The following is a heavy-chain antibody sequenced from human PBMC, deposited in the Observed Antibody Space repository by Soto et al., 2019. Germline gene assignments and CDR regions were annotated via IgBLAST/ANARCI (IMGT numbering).Heavy chain of an antibody. CDR1: ENTFSSFW. J-gene: IGHJ5*02. CDR2: IYRDDADS. CDR3: ARCRGRGSHLCFDP. D-gene: IGHD2-15*01. Sequence: GESLKVTCKGFENTFSSFWIAWVRPLPGKGLECMGIIYRDDADSRYSPTFQGQVTISVDKYIHTAYLQWSSLKVSVTAIYYRARCRGRGSHLCFDPWGQGTQVTVSS. V-gene: IGHV5-51*01.